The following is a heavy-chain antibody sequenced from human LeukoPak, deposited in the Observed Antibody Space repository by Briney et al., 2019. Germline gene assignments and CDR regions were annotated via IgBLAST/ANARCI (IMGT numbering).Heavy chain of an antibody. Sequence: ASVKVSCKASGYTFTGYYIHWVRQAPGQGLEWMGWISAYNGNTNYAQKLQGRVTMTTDTSTSTAYMELRSLRSDDTAVYYCAVDSSGWYVYYYYYGMDVWGQGTTVTVSS. CDR3: AVDSSGWYVYYYYYGMDV. V-gene: IGHV1-18*04. J-gene: IGHJ6*02. D-gene: IGHD6-19*01. CDR2: ISAYNGNT. CDR1: GYTFTGYY.